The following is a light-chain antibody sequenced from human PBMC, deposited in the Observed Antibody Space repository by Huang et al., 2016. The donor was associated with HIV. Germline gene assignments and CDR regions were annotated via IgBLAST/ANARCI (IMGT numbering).Light chain of an antibody. CDR3: MPGIPFGYT. V-gene: IGKV2-29*02. Sequence: DVVMTQTPLSLSVTPGQPASISCSSSQRLPHTNGKTSLFWYLQKSGQSPQLLLHEVSSRFFGVPDRFGGSGSGTHFTLNISRVEAEDGGVYYCMPGIPFGYTFGQGTKLEIK. CDR2: EVS. CDR1: QRLPHTNGKTS. J-gene: IGKJ2*01.